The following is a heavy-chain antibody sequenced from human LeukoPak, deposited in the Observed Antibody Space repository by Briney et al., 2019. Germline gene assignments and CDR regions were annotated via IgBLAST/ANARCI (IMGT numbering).Heavy chain of an antibody. CDR2: ISGSGGST. Sequence: PGGSLRLSCAAPGFTFSSYAMSWVRQAPGKGLEWVSAISGSGGSTYYADSVKGRFTISRDNSKNTLYLQMNSLRAEDTAVYYCAKAAVAPYYYGSGTATAIQHWGQGTLVTVSS. V-gene: IGHV3-23*01. CDR3: AKAAVAPYYYGSGTATAIQH. J-gene: IGHJ1*01. D-gene: IGHD3-10*01. CDR1: GFTFSSYA.